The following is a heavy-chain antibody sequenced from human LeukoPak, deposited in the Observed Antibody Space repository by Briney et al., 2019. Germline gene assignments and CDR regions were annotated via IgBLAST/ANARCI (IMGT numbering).Heavy chain of an antibody. D-gene: IGHD5-18*01. J-gene: IGHJ4*02. V-gene: IGHV4-59*11. CDR2: VFDSGRT. Sequence: KPSETLSLTCTVSSGSMTTHHWDWIRQTPGKGLEWIGYVFDSGRTKENPSLKSRVTLSADTSKNQLSLRLSSVTAADTAVYYCTTIKRGNIFGYFDFWGQGILVTVSS. CDR3: TTIKRGNIFGYFDF. CDR1: SGSMTTHH.